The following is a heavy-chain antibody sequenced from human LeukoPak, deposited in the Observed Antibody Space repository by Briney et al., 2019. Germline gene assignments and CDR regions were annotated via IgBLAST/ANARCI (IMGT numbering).Heavy chain of an antibody. CDR1: GFTFSSYA. J-gene: IGHJ3*02. CDR2: LSGSGGNT. V-gene: IGHV3-23*01. D-gene: IGHD1-26*01. CDR3: AKGTRSYWDAFDI. Sequence: PGGSLRLSCAASGFTFSSYAMSSVRQAPGKGLEWVSDLSGSGGNTYYADSVKGRFTISRDNSNNTLYLQMNSQRAEDTAVYYCAKGTRSYWDAFDIWGQGTMVTVSS.